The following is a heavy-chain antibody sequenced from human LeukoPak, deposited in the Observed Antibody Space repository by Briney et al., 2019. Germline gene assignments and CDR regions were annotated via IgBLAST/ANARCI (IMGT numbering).Heavy chain of an antibody. V-gene: IGHV4-39*01. CDR1: GGSISSSSYY. CDR3: ARPGRDGYNSLDY. Sequence: SETLSLTCTVSGGSISSSSYYWGWTRQPPGKGLEWIGSIYYSGSTYYNPSLKSRVTISVDTSKNQFSLKLCSVTAADTAVYYCARPGRDGYNSLDYWGQGTLVTVSS. J-gene: IGHJ4*02. CDR2: IYYSGST. D-gene: IGHD5-24*01.